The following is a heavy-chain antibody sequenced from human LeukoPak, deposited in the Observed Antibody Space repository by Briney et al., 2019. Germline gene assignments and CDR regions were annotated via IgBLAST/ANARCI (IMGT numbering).Heavy chain of an antibody. CDR3: ARDRGLRLSLSADY. CDR1: GYTFTSYG. V-gene: IGHV1-18*01. D-gene: IGHD5-12*01. CDR2: ISAYNGDT. Sequence: ASVKVSCKASGYTFTSYGISWVRQAPGQGLEWMGWISAYNGDTNYAQKLQGRVTMTTDTSTSTAYMELRSLRSDDTAVYYCARDRGLRLSLSADYWGQGTLVTASS. J-gene: IGHJ4*02.